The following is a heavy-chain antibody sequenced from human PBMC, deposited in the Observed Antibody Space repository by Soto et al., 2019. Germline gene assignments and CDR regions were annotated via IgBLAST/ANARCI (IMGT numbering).Heavy chain of an antibody. CDR1: QFSFSSYW. CDR2: INHDGSKT. Sequence: PGGSLRLSCAASQFSFSSYWMHWVRQVPGKGPAWVSRINHDGSKTEYADSVKGRFTISSDNTNNTLYLQMNSLRVEDTAMYYCVREPWGFSGTWYDYWGQGTLVTVSS. CDR3: VREPWGFSGTWYDY. J-gene: IGHJ4*02. D-gene: IGHD6-13*01. V-gene: IGHV3-74*01.